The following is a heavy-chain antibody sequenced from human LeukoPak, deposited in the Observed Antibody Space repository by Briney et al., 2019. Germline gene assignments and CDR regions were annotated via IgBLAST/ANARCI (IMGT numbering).Heavy chain of an antibody. CDR1: GYTFTSYG. Sequence: ASVKVSCKASGYTFTSYGISWVRQAPGQGLEWMGWISAYNGNTNYAQKLQGRVTMTTDTSTSTAYMELRSLRSDDTAVYYCARVAPYCSGGSCYSPYYYYYMDVWGKGTTVTVSS. V-gene: IGHV1-18*01. CDR2: ISAYNGNT. J-gene: IGHJ6*03. D-gene: IGHD2-15*01. CDR3: ARVAPYCSGGSCYSPYYYYYMDV.